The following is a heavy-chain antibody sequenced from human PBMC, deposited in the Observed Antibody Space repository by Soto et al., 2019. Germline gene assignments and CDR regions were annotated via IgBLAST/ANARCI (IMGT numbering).Heavy chain of an antibody. CDR3: ARVPRVGYCSGGSCYGSYFDY. D-gene: IGHD2-15*01. V-gene: IGHV4-59*01. Sequence: SETLSLTCTVSGSSISSYYWSWIRQPPGKGLEWIGFIYYSGTTNDNPSLKSRVTISIDTSKNQFSMKMSSVTAADTAVYYCARVPRVGYCSGGSCYGSYFDYWGQGMLVTVSS. CDR1: GSSISSYY. J-gene: IGHJ4*02. CDR2: IYYSGTT.